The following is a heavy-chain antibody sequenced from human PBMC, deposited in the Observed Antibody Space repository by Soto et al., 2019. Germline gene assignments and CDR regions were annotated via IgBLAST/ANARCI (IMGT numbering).Heavy chain of an antibody. V-gene: IGHV3-74*03. CDR1: GFILSNDF. Sequence: GGSLRLSCSASGFILSNDFMHWVRQSPGKGLVWFSRISADGSDTAYADSVKGRLSISGANARNTVYLQLSSLRVDDRAGYYVLSNVPSGPCRAWGQGTLVTVSS. D-gene: IGHD4-4*01. CDR2: ISADGSDT. CDR3: LSNVPSGPCRA. J-gene: IGHJ5*02.